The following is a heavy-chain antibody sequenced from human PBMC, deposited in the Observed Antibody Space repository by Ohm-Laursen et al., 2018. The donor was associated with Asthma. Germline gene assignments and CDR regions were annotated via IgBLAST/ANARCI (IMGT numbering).Heavy chain of an antibody. J-gene: IGHJ4*02. Sequence: GSLRLSCAASGFTFSDYFMHWVRQGPGEGLVWISHIFPHGRHTNYADSVKGRFTISRDDAQNTLYLQMNSPRADDTAVYYCARGNLEGLQWGQGTLVTVSS. CDR1: GFTFSDYF. V-gene: IGHV3-74*01. D-gene: IGHD5-24*01. CDR2: IFPHGRHT. CDR3: ARGNLEGLQ.